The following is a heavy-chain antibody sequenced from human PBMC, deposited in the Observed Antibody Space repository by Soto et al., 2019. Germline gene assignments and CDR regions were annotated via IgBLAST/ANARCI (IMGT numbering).Heavy chain of an antibody. CDR1: GFTFSSYG. CDR2: ISYDGSNK. Sequence: QVQLVESGGGVVQPGRSLRLSCAASGFTFSSYGMHWVRQAPGKGLEWVAVISYDGSNKYYADSVKGRFTISRDNSKNTLYLQMNSLRAEDTAVYYCAKPYSGSYLLVGLFDYWGQGTLVTVSS. D-gene: IGHD1-26*01. CDR3: AKPYSGSYLLVGLFDY. V-gene: IGHV3-30*18. J-gene: IGHJ4*02.